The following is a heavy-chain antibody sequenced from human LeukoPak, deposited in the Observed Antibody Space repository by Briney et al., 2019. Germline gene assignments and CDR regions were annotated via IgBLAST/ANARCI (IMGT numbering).Heavy chain of an antibody. D-gene: IGHD6-19*01. J-gene: IGHJ4*02. V-gene: IGHV3-23*01. CDR2: ISGSGGST. CDR3: AKSYTNGWPYYLDY. Sequence: GGSLRLSCAASGFTFSTYGMSWLRQAPGKGLEWVSTISGSGGSTYYADSVKGRFTISRDSSENTLYVQMNSLRVDDTAGYYCAKSYTNGWPYYLDYWGQGTLVTVSS. CDR1: GFTFSTYG.